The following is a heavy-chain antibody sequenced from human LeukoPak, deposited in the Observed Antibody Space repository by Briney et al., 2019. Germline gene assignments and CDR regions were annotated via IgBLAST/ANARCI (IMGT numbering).Heavy chain of an antibody. CDR2: ISGSGGST. CDR3: AKDQPQDDFWSGPIIPV. CDR1: GFTFSNYG. J-gene: IGHJ4*02. Sequence: GGSLRLSCAASGFTFSNYGMSWVRQAPGKGLEWVSAISGSGGSTYYADSVKGRFTISRDNSKNTLYLQMNSLRAEDTAVYYCAKDQPQDDFWSGPIIPVWGQGTLVTVSS. V-gene: IGHV3-23*01. D-gene: IGHD3-3*01.